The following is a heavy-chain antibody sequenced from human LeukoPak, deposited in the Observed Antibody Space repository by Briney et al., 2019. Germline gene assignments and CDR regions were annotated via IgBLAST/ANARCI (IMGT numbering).Heavy chain of an antibody. CDR2: IKQDGSKK. D-gene: IGHD3-10*01. Sequence: QPGGSLRLSCAASGFTFSSYWMSWVRQAPGKGLEWVSDIKQDGSKKYYVDSVKGRFTISRDNAKKPLYLQMNSLTAETTALYDCARDEGSGSYYGRGYAVADYWGEGTLVTVSS. J-gene: IGHJ4*02. CDR3: ARDEGSGSYYGRGYAVADY. V-gene: IGHV3-7*01. CDR1: GFTFSSYW.